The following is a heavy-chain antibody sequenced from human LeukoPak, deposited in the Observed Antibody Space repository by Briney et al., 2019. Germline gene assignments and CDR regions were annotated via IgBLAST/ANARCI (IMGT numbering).Heavy chain of an antibody. V-gene: IGHV1-2*02. Sequence: ASVKVSCKASGYTFTGYYMHWVRPAPGQGLEWMGWINGNSGGTNYAQKFQGRVTMTRDTSISTAYMEVSRVTSDDTAVYYCARVRDNAFDIWGQGTMVTVSS. CDR3: ARVRDNAFDI. CDR2: INGNSGGT. J-gene: IGHJ3*02. D-gene: IGHD2-15*01. CDR1: GYTFTGYY.